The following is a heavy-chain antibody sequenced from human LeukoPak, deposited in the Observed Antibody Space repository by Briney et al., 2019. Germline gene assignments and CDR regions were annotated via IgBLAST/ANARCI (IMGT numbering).Heavy chain of an antibody. CDR3: ARGDGYAQRD. D-gene: IGHD5-12*01. V-gene: IGHV3-48*04. Sequence: GGSLRLSGAGSGLTFGSYSMNWVRHAPGKGLEWVSYIGHTGSITDYADSVKGRFTISRDNAKNTLYLQMNSLRVEDTAVYYCARGDGYAQRDWGQGTLVTVPS. CDR2: IGHTGSIT. CDR1: GLTFGSYS. J-gene: IGHJ4*02.